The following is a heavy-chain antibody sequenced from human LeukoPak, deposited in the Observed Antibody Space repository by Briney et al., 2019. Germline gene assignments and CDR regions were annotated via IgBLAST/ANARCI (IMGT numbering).Heavy chain of an antibody. J-gene: IGHJ4*02. CDR1: GFTFKHYA. V-gene: IGHV3-23*01. Sequence: PGGSLRLSCVASGFTFKHYAMSWVRQAPGKGLEWVASVSENGDGTMYPDSVKGRFTISRDNSRKTVLLEVNSLRVEDAATYYCARGWTPFHYWGQGALVTVSS. D-gene: IGHD2-15*01. CDR2: VSENGDGT. CDR3: ARGWTPFHY.